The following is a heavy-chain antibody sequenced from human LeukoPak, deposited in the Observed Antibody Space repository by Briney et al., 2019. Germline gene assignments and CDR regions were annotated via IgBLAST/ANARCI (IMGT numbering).Heavy chain of an antibody. CDR3: AKGELNYDFWSGPGYFDY. CDR2: ISGSGGST. D-gene: IGHD3-3*01. J-gene: IGHJ4*02. Sequence: PGGSLRHSCAASGFTFSSYAMSWVRQAPGKGLEWVSAISGSGGSTYYADSVKGRFTISRDNSKNTLYLQMNSLRAEDTAVYYCAKGELNYDFWSGPGYFDYWGQGTLVTVSS. CDR1: GFTFSSYA. V-gene: IGHV3-23*01.